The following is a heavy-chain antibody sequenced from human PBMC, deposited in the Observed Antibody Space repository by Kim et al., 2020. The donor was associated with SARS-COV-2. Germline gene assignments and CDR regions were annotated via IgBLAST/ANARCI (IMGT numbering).Heavy chain of an antibody. D-gene: IGHD3-16*02. CDR1: GFSFSTYA. Sequence: GGSLRLSCAASGFSFSTYAMSWVRQAPGKGLEWVSGISGSGGGTFYADSVKGRFTISRDNSKNTLYLQMKSLRGEDTAVYFCAKGGSEDDYIWGNYRGDTFDFWGQGTMVIVSS. CDR2: ISGSGGGT. CDR3: AKGGSEDDYIWGNYRGDTFDF. J-gene: IGHJ3*01. V-gene: IGHV3-23*01.